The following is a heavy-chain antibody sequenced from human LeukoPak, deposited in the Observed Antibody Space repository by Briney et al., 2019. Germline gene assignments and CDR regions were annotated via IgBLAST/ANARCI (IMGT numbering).Heavy chain of an antibody. CDR3: ARERFGELFIVDV. V-gene: IGHV1-2*02. CDR2: INPKTGGT. D-gene: IGHD3-10*01. J-gene: IGHJ6*04. CDR1: GYTFTGYY. Sequence: ASVKVSCKASGYTFTGYYMHWVRQAPGQGLEWMGWINPKTGGTNYAQEFQGRVTVTRDTSISTAYMELSSLRSDDTAVYYCARERFGELFIVDVWGKGTTVTVSS.